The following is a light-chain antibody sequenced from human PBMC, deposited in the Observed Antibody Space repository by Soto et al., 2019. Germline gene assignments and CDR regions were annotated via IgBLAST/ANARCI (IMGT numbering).Light chain of an antibody. J-gene: IGLJ3*02. CDR2: EVS. CDR1: NSDIGAYDF. CDR3: SSKTTTRTLV. Sequence: QSALTQPASVSGSPGQSITISCAGTNSDIGAYDFVSWFQQHPGSSPRLIIYEVSDRPSGVSSRFSGSKSGNTASLTISGLQAGDEADYYCSSKTTTRTLVFGGGTKLTVL. V-gene: IGLV2-14*01.